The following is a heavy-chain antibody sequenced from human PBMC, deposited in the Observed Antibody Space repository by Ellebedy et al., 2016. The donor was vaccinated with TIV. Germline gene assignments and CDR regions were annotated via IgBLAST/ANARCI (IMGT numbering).Heavy chain of an antibody. J-gene: IGHJ6*02. D-gene: IGHD4-23*01. Sequence: PGGSLRLSCAASGFTFSNFWMHWVRQAPGKGLVWVSHVDTDGSTITYADSVKGRFTISRDNAKNKLDLQMKSLRAEDTAVYYCVRAFRWVYGLDVWGQGTTVTVSS. CDR3: VRAFRWVYGLDV. CDR1: GFTFSNFW. V-gene: IGHV3-74*03. CDR2: VDTDGSTI.